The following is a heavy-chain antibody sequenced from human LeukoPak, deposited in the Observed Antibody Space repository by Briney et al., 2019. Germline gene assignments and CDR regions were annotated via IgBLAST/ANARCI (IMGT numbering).Heavy chain of an antibody. CDR1: GDIVSNYSAA. J-gene: IGHJ6*03. CDR2: TYYSSKLYT. D-gene: IGHD6-19*01. V-gene: IGHV6-1*01. Sequence: SQTLSLTCAISGDIVSNYSAAWNWITQSPSRGLEWLGKTYYSSKLYTDYALSVKSRILINPDTSKNQLSLQLNSVTPEDTAVYYCARDGSGWSNQKYYYYMDVWGKGTTVTVSS. CDR3: ARDGSGWSNQKYYYYMDV.